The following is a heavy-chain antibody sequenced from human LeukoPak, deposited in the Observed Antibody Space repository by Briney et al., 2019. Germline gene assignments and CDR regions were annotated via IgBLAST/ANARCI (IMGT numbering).Heavy chain of an antibody. CDR3: ARYPRKSDRVNWFDP. CDR1: GGSFSGYY. D-gene: IGHD3-3*01. V-gene: IGHV4-34*01. Sequence: SETRSLTCAVYGGSFSGYYWSWIRQPPGKGLEWIGEINHSGSTNYNPSLKSRVTISVDTSKNQFSLKLSSVTAADTAVYYCARYPRKSDRVNWFDPWGQGTLVTVSS. CDR2: INHSGST. J-gene: IGHJ5*02.